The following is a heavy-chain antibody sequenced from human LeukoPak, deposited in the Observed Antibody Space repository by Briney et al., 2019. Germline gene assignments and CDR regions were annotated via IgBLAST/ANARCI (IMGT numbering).Heavy chain of an antibody. Sequence: SETLSLTCTVSGGSITSGSYYWSWIRQPAGKGLEWIGRIYTSGSTNYNPSLRGRVTISVGTSKNQFSLKLSSVTAADTAVYYCARGAVRGVIVNWFDPWGQGTLVTVSS. J-gene: IGHJ5*02. D-gene: IGHD3-10*01. CDR3: ARGAVRGVIVNWFDP. CDR2: IYTSGST. V-gene: IGHV4-61*02. CDR1: GGSITSGSYY.